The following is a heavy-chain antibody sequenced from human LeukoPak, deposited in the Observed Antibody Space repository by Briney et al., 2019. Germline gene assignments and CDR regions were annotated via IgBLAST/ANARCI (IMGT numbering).Heavy chain of an antibody. CDR3: ARPDYYDSSGDPGFDP. V-gene: IGHV1-8*01. J-gene: IGHJ5*02. D-gene: IGHD3-22*01. CDR1: GYTFTSYD. Sequence: ASVRVSCKASGYTFTSYDINWVRQAPGQGLEWMGWMNPNSGNTVYEQKFQGRVTMTRNTSISTACMEMSSLRAEDTGGNECARPDYYDSSGDPGFDPWGQGTLVTVSS. CDR2: MNPNSGNT.